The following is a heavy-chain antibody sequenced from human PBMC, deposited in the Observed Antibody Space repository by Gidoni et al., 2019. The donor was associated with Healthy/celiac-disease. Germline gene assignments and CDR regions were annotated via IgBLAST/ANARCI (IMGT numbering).Heavy chain of an antibody. J-gene: IGHJ4*02. CDR3: AKLLGYGRTDY. D-gene: IGHD5-12*01. V-gene: IGHV3-23*01. Sequence: EVQLLESGGGLVQPGGSLRLSCAAAGLTFSSYAMRWVRHAPGKGLELVSAISGSGGSTYYADPVKGRFTSSRDNSKNTLYLQMNSLRAEDTAVYYCAKLLGYGRTDYWCQGTLVTVSS. CDR2: ISGSGGST. CDR1: GLTFSSYA.